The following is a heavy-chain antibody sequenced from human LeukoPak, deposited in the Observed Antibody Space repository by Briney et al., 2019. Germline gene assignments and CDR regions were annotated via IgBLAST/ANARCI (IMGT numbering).Heavy chain of an antibody. Sequence: PGGSLRLSCAASGFTFSNYAMSWVRQAPGRGLEWVSVISSSGGSTYSADSVKGRFTISRDNSKNTLYLQMNSLRAEDTAVYYCAELGITMIGGVWGKGTTVTISS. D-gene: IGHD3-10*02. V-gene: IGHV3-23*01. CDR2: ISSSGGST. CDR3: AELGITMIGGV. CDR1: GFTFSNYA. J-gene: IGHJ6*04.